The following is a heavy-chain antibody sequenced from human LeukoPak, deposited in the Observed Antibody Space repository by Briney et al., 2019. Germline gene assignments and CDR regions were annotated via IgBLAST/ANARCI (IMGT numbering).Heavy chain of an antibody. CDR3: ARGREHYDSSGPYYFDY. D-gene: IGHD3-22*01. Sequence: SETLSLTCAVYGGSFSGYYWSWIRQPPGKGLEWIGEINHSGSTNYNPSLKSRVTISVDTSKNQFSLKLTSVTAADTAVYYCARGREHYDSSGPYYFDYWGQGTLVTVSS. V-gene: IGHV4-34*01. CDR2: INHSGST. CDR1: GGSFSGYY. J-gene: IGHJ4*02.